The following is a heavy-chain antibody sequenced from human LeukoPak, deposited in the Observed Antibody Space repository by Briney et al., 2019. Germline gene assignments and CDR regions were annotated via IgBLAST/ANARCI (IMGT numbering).Heavy chain of an antibody. CDR3: ARFSYTMYYYYMDV. CDR2: IYYSGST. CDR1: GGSISSSY. D-gene: IGHD2-2*02. J-gene: IGHJ6*03. Sequence: SETLSLTCTVSGGSISSSYWIWIRQPPGKGLEWIGYIYYSGSTNYNSSLKSRVTISVDTSKNQFSLRLSSVTAADTAVYYCARFSYTMYYYYMDVWGKGTTVTVSS. V-gene: IGHV4-59*01.